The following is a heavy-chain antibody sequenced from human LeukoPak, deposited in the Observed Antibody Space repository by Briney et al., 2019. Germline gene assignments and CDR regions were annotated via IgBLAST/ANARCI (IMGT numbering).Heavy chain of an antibody. CDR2: IYYSVIT. V-gene: IGHV4-39*06. J-gene: IGHJ4*02. CDR3: AKDPTGYYDRSGYSDTPDY. CDR1: VGSISSSSYY. Sequence: SETLSLTCTVSVGSISSSSYYWGWIRQPPGKGLEWIGSIYYSVITYYNPSLKSRATISVNTSKNQFTLKRTPVTAAATAENYCAKDPTGYYDRSGYSDTPDYWGQGTLVTVSS. D-gene: IGHD3-22*01.